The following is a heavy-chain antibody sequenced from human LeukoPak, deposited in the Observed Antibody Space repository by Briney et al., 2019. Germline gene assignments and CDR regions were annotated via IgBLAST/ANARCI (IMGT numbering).Heavy chain of an antibody. CDR3: ARVGAVTGHGDFDY. Sequence: PSETLSLTCTVSGGSISSYYWSWIRPPPGKGLEWIASIYYGGSTYYNPSLKSRVTISEDTSKNQFSLKLSSVTAADTAVYYCARVGAVTGHGDFDYWGQGTLVTVSS. CDR2: IYYGGST. V-gene: IGHV4-39*07. CDR1: GGSISSYY. D-gene: IGHD6-19*01. J-gene: IGHJ4*02.